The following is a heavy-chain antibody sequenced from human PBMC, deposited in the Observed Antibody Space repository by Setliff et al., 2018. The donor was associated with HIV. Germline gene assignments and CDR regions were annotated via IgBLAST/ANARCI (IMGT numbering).Heavy chain of an antibody. J-gene: IGHJ4*01. CDR2: IHHTGRT. CDR3: ARAVCPSLNCYSFFNY. Sequence: LSATLSLTCAVSGVSFSGDFWTWIRQAPGKGLEWIGEIHHTGRTDYNPSLKGRVTISVDTSKSQFSLKLTNVTAADAAVYYCARAVCPSLNCYSFFNYWGHGSLVTVSA. D-gene: IGHD2-15*01. V-gene: IGHV4-34*01. CDR1: GVSFSGDF.